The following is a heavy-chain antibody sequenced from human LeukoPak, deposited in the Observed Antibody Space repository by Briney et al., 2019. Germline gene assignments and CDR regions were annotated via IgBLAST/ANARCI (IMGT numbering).Heavy chain of an antibody. J-gene: IGHJ4*02. Sequence: SETLSLTCTVSGGSIRSSSYNWGWIRQPPGKGLEWIGNIYYSGSTYYNESLESRVTISIDTSKNQFSLKLNSVTAADTAMYYCAKSGGYGLIDYWGQGTLVTVSS. D-gene: IGHD1-26*01. CDR3: AKSGGYGLIDY. CDR1: GGSIRSSSYN. CDR2: IYYSGST. V-gene: IGHV4-39*01.